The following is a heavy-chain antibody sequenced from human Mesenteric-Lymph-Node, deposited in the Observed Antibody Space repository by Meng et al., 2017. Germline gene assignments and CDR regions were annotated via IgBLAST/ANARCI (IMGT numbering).Heavy chain of an antibody. CDR3: ARWRAYGPFDY. CDR1: GLGFDDYG. CDR2: INGNGDTT. V-gene: IGHV3-20*01. J-gene: IGHJ4*02. D-gene: IGHD4-17*01. Sequence: GESLKISCAVSGLGFDDYGMSWVRQAPGKGLEWVSGINGNGDTTAYADSVKGRFTISRDNAKNSLYLQMNSLRAEDTALYHCARWRAYGPFDYWGQGTLVTVSS.